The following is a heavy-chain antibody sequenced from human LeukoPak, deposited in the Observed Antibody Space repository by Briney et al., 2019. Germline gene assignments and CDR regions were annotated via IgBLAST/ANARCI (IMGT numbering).Heavy chain of an antibody. CDR1: GYSFTAFY. J-gene: IGHJ4*02. CDR2: IHPRSGET. CDR3: ARDGEYGTGSYYRGCFDY. V-gene: IGHV1-2*02. Sequence: ASVKVSCKASGYSFTAFYIHWVRQAPGQGLEWMGWIHPRSGETNYAYKFRGRVTMTRDSSISTTYMDLGSLGSDDTAVYYCARDGEYGTGSYYRGCFDYWGQGTLVTVSS. D-gene: IGHD3-10*01.